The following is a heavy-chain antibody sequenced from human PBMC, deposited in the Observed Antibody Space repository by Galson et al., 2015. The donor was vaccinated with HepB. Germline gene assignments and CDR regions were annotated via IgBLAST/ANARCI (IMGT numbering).Heavy chain of an antibody. D-gene: IGHD2-2*02. CDR1: GGTFSNYA. CDR2: IIPIFGVV. Sequence: SVKVSCKASGGTFSNYAISWVRQAPGQGLEWMGGIIPIFGVVNYAQKFQDGLTITADESTSTAYMELSSLSSEDTAVYYCARERAYQLLYRSYYYYGLDVWGQGTTVTVSS. J-gene: IGHJ6*02. CDR3: ARERAYQLLYRSYYYYGLDV. V-gene: IGHV1-69*13.